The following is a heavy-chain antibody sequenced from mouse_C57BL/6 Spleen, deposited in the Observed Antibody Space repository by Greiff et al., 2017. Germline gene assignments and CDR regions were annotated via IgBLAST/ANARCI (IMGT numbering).Heavy chain of an antibody. V-gene: IGHV1-55*01. J-gene: IGHJ2*01. CDR1: GYTFTSYW. CDR3: VRSPPYYGSSLDY. Sequence: QVQLQQPGAELVKPGASVKMSCKASGYTFTSYWITWVKQRPGQGLEWIGDIYPGSGSTNYNEKFKSKATLTVDTSSSTAYMQLSSLTSEDSAVYYCVRSPPYYGSSLDYWGQGTTLTVSS. D-gene: IGHD1-1*01. CDR2: IYPGSGST.